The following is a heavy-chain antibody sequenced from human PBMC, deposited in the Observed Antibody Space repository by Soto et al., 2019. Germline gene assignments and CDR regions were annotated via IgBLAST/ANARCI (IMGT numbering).Heavy chain of an antibody. Sequence: PSETLSLTCAVSGGSISSGGYSWSWIRQPPGKGLEWIGYIYHSGSTYYNPSLKSRVTISVDTSKNQFSLKLSSVTAADTAVYYCARNDHGGNPFFANWGQGTLVTVSS. D-gene: IGHD4-17*01. CDR3: ARNDHGGNPFFAN. J-gene: IGHJ4*02. V-gene: IGHV4-30-2*01. CDR2: IYHSGST. CDR1: GGSISSGGYS.